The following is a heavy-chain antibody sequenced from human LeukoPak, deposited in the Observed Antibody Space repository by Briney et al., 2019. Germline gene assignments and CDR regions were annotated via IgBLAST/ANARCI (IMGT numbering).Heavy chain of an antibody. V-gene: IGHV1-24*01. Sequence: RASVKVSCKVSGYTLTELSMHWVRQAPGKGLEWMGGFDPEDGETIYAQKSQGRVTMTEDTSTVTAYMELSSLRSEDTAVYHCAPARKRGSWYDVGAFDIWGQGTMVTVSS. CDR2: FDPEDGET. J-gene: IGHJ3*02. CDR1: GYTLTELS. D-gene: IGHD6-13*01. CDR3: APARKRGSWYDVGAFDI.